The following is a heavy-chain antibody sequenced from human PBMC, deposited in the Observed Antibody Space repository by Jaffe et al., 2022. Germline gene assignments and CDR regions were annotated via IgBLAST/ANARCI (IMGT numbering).Heavy chain of an antibody. V-gene: IGHV4-39*01. CDR3: ARLPRGVLRFLEWMYYFDY. CDR1: GGSISSNSYF. D-gene: IGHD3-3*01. CDR2: IYYSGST. Sequence: QLQLQESGPGLVKPSETLSLTCTVSGGSISSNSYFWGWIRQPPGKGLEWIGSIYYSGSTYYNPSLKSRVTISVDTSKNQFSLKLSSVTAADTAVYYCARLPRGVLRFLEWMYYFDYWGQGILVTVSS. J-gene: IGHJ4*02.